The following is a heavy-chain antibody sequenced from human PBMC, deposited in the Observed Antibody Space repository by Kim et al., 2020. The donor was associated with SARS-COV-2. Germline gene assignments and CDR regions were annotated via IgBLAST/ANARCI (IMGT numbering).Heavy chain of an antibody. Sequence: SETLSLTCTVSGGSISSSSYYWGWIRQPPGKGLEWIGSIYYSGSTYYNPSLKSRVTISVDTSKNQFSLKLSSVTAADTAVYYCARLTYKRILEWLSTDYYYYMDVWGKGTTVTVSS. CDR1: GGSISSSSYY. J-gene: IGHJ6*03. CDR2: IYYSGST. CDR3: ARLTYKRILEWLSTDYYYYMDV. V-gene: IGHV4-39*01. D-gene: IGHD3-3*01.